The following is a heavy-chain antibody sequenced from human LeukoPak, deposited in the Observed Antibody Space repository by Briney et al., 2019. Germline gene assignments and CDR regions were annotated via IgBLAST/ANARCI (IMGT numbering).Heavy chain of an antibody. J-gene: IGHJ4*02. CDR2: IYPGESDT. V-gene: IGHV5-51*01. CDR1: GYSFTSYW. CDR3: ARWGPISRYPFDY. Sequence: GESLKISGKGSGYSFTSYWIGWVRQMPGKGLEWRGIIYPGESDTRYSLCFQGQVTLSADMSISTAYLHWSRLRASDSAMFYCARWGPISRYPFDYWGQGHLVTVSS. D-gene: IGHD3-22*01.